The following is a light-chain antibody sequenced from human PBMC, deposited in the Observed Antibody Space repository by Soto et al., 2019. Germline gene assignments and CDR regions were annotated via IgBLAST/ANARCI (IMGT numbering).Light chain of an antibody. J-gene: IGLJ2*01. CDR1: SSDVGSYNL. Sequence: QSALTQPASVSGSPGQSITISCTGTSSDVGSYNLVSWYQQHPGKAPKLMIYEGSKRPSGVSNRFSGSKSGNTASPTISGLQAEDEADYYCCSYAGSTTDVVFGGGTQLTVL. V-gene: IGLV2-23*01. CDR3: CSYAGSTTDVV. CDR2: EGS.